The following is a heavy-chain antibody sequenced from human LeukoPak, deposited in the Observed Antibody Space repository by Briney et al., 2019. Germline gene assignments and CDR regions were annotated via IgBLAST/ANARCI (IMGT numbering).Heavy chain of an antibody. CDR3: ARDSGSYADDAFDI. CDR1: GGSISSYY. J-gene: IGHJ3*02. V-gene: IGHV4-4*07. CDR2: IYTSGST. D-gene: IGHD1-26*01. Sequence: PSETLSLTCTVSGGSISSYYWSWIRQPAGKGLEWIGRIYTSGSTNYNPSLKSRVTMSVDTSKNQFSLKLSSVTAADTAVYYCARDSGSYADDAFDIWGQGTMVTVSS.